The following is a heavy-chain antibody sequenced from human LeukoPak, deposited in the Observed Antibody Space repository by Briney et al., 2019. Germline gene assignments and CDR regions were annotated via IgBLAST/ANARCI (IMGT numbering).Heavy chain of an antibody. D-gene: IGHD7-27*01. CDR3: AKDGGLWVSAHWGDS. Sequence: GGSLRLSCAASGFAFSSYTMSWVRQAPGKGLEWVSTITTSDGNTYYADSVKGRFTVSRDISKNTLFLQMNSLRAEDTAVYYCAKDGGLWVSAHWGDSWGRGTLVTVSS. CDR2: ITTSDGNT. V-gene: IGHV3-23*01. J-gene: IGHJ4*02. CDR1: GFAFSSYT.